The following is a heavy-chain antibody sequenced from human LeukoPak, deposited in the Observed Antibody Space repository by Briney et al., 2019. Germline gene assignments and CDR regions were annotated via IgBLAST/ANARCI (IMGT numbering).Heavy chain of an antibody. CDR2: SIPNLGTT. J-gene: IGHJ4*02. CDR1: GGTSNRHT. D-gene: IGHD3-22*01. Sequence: GASVNVSCKASGGTSNRHTISWGRQAPGHGLEWMGRSIPNLGTTNGGQNFQDRVTLTADKSTNTAYMELTSLTSDDTAVYYCATTNDGGGYQWGDFFDFWGQGTLVTVSS. V-gene: IGHV1-69*08. CDR3: ATTNDGGGYQWGDFFDF.